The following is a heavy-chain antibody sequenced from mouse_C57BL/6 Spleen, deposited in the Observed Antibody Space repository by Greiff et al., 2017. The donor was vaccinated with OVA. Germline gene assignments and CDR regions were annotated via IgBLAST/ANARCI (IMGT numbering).Heavy chain of an antibody. D-gene: IGHD2-12*01. J-gene: IGHJ2*01. Sequence: EVQLQQSGPELVKPGASVKISCKASGYTFTDYYMNWVKQSHGKSLEWIGDINPNNGGTSYNQKFKGKATLTVDKSSSTAYMELRSLTSEDSAVYYCAPNSFFDYWGQGTTLTVSS. CDR2: INPNNGGT. V-gene: IGHV1-26*01. CDR1: GYTFTDYY. CDR3: APNSFFDY.